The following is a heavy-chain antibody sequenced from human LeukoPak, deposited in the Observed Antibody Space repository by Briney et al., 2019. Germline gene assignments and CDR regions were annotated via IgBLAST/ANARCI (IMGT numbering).Heavy chain of an antibody. D-gene: IGHD3-3*01. J-gene: IGHJ4*02. CDR1: GGTSSSYA. CDR2: ISAYNGNT. V-gene: IGHV1-18*01. Sequence: ASVKVSCKASGGTSSSYAISWVRQAPGQGLEWMGWISAYNGNTNYAQKLQGRVTMTTDTSTSTAYMELRSLRSDDTAVYYCARDPKSTYDFWSGYYEYYFDYWGQGTLVTVSS. CDR3: ARDPKSTYDFWSGYYEYYFDY.